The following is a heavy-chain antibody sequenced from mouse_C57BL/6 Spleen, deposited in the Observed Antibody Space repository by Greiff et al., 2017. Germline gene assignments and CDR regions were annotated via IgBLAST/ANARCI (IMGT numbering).Heavy chain of an antibody. V-gene: IGHV3-6*01. J-gene: IGHJ1*03. D-gene: IGHD1-1*01. Sequence: DVKLQESGPGLVKPSQSLSLTCSVTGYSITSGYYWNWIRQFPGNKLEWMGYISYDGSNNYNPSLKNRISITRDTSKNQFFLKLNSVTTEDTATYYCARDTRITTVVAHFDVWGTGTTVTVSS. CDR3: ARDTRITTVVAHFDV. CDR1: GYSITSGYY. CDR2: ISYDGSN.